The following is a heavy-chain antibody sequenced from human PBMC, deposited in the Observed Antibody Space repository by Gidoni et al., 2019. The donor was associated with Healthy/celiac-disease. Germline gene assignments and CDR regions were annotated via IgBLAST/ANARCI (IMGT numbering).Heavy chain of an antibody. CDR1: GFTFSSYA. Sequence: QVQPVESGGGVVQPGRSLGLSSAASGFTFSSYAMHWVRQAPGKGLDWVAVISYDGSNKYYADAVKGRFTISRDNSKNTLYLQMNSLRAEDTAVYYCARDREYSSGWYEWYFDLWGRGTLVTVSS. J-gene: IGHJ2*01. CDR3: ARDREYSSGWYEWYFDL. CDR2: ISYDGSNK. D-gene: IGHD6-19*01. V-gene: IGHV3-30-3*01.